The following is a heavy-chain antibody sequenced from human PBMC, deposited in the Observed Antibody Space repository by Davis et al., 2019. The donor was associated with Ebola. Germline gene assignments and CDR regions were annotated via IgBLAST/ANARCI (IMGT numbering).Heavy chain of an antibody. D-gene: IGHD5-18*01. CDR1: GGSFSGYY. CDR3: AGRGYSYGWRY. J-gene: IGHJ4*02. V-gene: IGHV4-34*01. CDR2: INHSGST. Sequence: SETLSLTCAVYGGSFSGYYWSWIRQPPGKGLEWIGEINHSGSTNYNPSLKSRVTISVDTSKNQFSLKLSSVTAADTAVYYCAGRGYSYGWRYWGQGTLVTVSS.